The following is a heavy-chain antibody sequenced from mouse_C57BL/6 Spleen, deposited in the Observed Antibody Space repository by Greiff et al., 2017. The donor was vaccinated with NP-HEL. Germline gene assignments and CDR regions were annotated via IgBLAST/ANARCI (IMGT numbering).Heavy chain of an antibody. D-gene: IGHD2-3*01. CDR1: GYTFTSYW. V-gene: IGHV1-69*01. CDR3: ARYDGYYVHYFDY. Sequence: QVQLQQPGAELVRPGASVKLSCKASGYTFTSYWMHWVKQRPGQGLEWIGEIDPSDSYTNYNQKFKGKSTLTVDKSSSTAYMQLSSLTSEDSAVYYCARYDGYYVHYFDYWGQGTTLTVSS. J-gene: IGHJ2*01. CDR2: IDPSDSYT.